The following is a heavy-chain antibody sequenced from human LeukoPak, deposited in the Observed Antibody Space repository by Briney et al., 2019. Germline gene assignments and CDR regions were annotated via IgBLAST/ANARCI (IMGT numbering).Heavy chain of an antibody. D-gene: IGHD6-13*01. J-gene: IGHJ4*02. CDR1: GGSINSYY. CDR3: AKGLAAAGTSYFDY. Sequence: SETLSLTCTVSGGSINSYYWSWIRQPPGKGLEWIGYIYYSGSTNYSPSLKGRVTISVDTSKNQFSLKLSSVTAADTAVYYCAKGLAAAGTSYFDYWGQGTLVTVSS. CDR2: IYYSGST. V-gene: IGHV4-59*01.